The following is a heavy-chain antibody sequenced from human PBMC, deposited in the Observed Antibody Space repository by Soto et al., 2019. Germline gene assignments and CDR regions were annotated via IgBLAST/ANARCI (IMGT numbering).Heavy chain of an antibody. Sequence: GESLKISCHGSGYSFDSYWIGWVRQMPGKDLEWMGIIYPGDSDTRYSPSFQGQVTISADKSLRTAYLQWTSLKASDTALYYCARTRSFTLGFYYDGMDVWGQGTTVTASS. D-gene: IGHD6-6*01. CDR2: IYPGDSDT. CDR1: GYSFDSYW. J-gene: IGHJ6*02. V-gene: IGHV5-51*01. CDR3: ARTRSFTLGFYYDGMDV.